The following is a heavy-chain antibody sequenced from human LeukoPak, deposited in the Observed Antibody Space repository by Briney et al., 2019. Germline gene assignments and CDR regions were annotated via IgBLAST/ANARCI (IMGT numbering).Heavy chain of an antibody. CDR3: AREDYDILTGYYAIGWFDP. D-gene: IGHD3-9*01. CDR1: GFTFSSYS. Sequence: GGSLRLSCAASGFTFSSYSMNWVRQAPGKGLEWVSSINSGSSYKYYADSLKGRFTISRDNAKNSLYLQMNSLRAEDTAVYYCAREDYDILTGYYAIGWFDPWGQGTLVTVSS. CDR2: INSGSSYK. J-gene: IGHJ5*02. V-gene: IGHV3-21*01.